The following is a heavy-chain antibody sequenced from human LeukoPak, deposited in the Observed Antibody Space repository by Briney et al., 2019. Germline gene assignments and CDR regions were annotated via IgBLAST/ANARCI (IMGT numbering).Heavy chain of an antibody. CDR1: GFTFSSYA. Sequence: GGSLRLSCAASGFTFSSYAMSWVRQAPGKGLEWVSAISGSGGSTYYADSVKGRFTISRDDSKNTLYLQMNSLRAEDTAVYYCAKDRAVAGYFDYWGQGTLVTVSS. CDR2: ISGSGGST. CDR3: AKDRAVAGYFDY. V-gene: IGHV3-23*01. D-gene: IGHD6-19*01. J-gene: IGHJ4*02.